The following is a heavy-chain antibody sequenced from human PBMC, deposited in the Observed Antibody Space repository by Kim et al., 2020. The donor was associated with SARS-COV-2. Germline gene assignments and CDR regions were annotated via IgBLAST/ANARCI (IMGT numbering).Heavy chain of an antibody. CDR2: IKQDGSEK. CDR1: GFTFRTYW. D-gene: IGHD6-19*01. V-gene: IGHV3-7*02. J-gene: IGHJ4*02. CDR3: ASRGWYFDS. Sequence: GGSLRLSCAASGFTFRTYWMSWVRQAPGKGLEWVANIKQDGSEKNYVDSVKGRFTISRDNAKKSLYLQMNSLRAEDTAVYYCASRGWYFDSWGQGTVVTV.